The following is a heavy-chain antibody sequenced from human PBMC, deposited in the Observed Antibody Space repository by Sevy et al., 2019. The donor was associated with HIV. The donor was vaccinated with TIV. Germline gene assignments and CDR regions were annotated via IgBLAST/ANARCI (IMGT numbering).Heavy chain of an antibody. CDR2: ISGNGENT. V-gene: IGHV3-23*01. D-gene: IGHD3-3*02. CDR1: EFTFSSHA. Sequence: GGSLRLSCTASEFTFSSHAVSWVHQAPGKGLEWVSAISGNGENTHYADSVRGRFTISRDNFKNTLYLQMNSLRAEDTALYYCARDGRGISAFDIWGQGTMVTVSS. J-gene: IGHJ3*02. CDR3: ARDGRGISAFDI.